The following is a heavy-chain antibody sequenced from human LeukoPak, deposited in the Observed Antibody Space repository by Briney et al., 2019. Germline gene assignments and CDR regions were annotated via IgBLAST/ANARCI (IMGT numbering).Heavy chain of an antibody. CDR2: IYYSGYT. CDR1: GGSISSYY. CDR3: ARTTMVRGAYYMDV. J-gene: IGHJ6*03. D-gene: IGHD3-10*01. Sequence: SETLSLTCTVSGGSISSYYWSWIRQPPGKGLEWIGCIYYSGYTNYKSSLKSRVTISVDTSKNQFSLKLSSVTAADTAVYYCARTTMVRGAYYMDVWGKGTTVTVSS. V-gene: IGHV4-59*01.